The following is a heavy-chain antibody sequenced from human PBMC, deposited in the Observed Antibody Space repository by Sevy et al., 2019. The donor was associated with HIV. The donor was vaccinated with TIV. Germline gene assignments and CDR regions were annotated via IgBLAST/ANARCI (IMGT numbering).Heavy chain of an antibody. D-gene: IGHD6-13*01. Sequence: GGSLRLSCAASGFTFSSYSMNWVRQAPGKGLEWVSSITSRSSYIYYADSVKGRFTISRDNATNSLYLQMNSLRAEDTAVYYCARSWEQQLHDAFDIWGQGTMVTVSS. CDR2: ITSRSSYI. V-gene: IGHV3-21*01. J-gene: IGHJ3*02. CDR3: ARSWEQQLHDAFDI. CDR1: GFTFSSYS.